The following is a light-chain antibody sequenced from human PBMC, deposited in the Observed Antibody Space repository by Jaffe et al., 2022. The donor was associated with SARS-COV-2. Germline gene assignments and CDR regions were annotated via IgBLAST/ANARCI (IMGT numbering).Light chain of an antibody. Sequence: EIVMTQSPATLSVSPGERATLSCRASQSVSSNLAWYQHKPGQAPRLLIYGASTRATAIPARFSGSGSGTEFTLTISSLQSEDFAVYYCQQYNYWHTFGQGTRLEIK. CDR3: QQYNYWHT. CDR2: GAS. J-gene: IGKJ5*01. CDR1: QSVSSN. V-gene: IGKV3-15*01.